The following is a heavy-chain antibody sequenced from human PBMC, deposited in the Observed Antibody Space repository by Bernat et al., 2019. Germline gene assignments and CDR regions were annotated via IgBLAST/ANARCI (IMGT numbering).Heavy chain of an antibody. CDR3: ASSGYCREYLQH. Sequence: QIQLQQSGPGLVKPSQTLSLTCAISGDSVSSNIAAWNWIRQSPSRGLEWLGRTYYRSKWYSDYAGSVKSRITINADTSKNQFSLQLDSVTPEDTAVYYCASSGYCREYLQHWGQGTQVTVSS. CDR2: TYYRSKWYS. V-gene: IGHV6-1*01. J-gene: IGHJ1*01. CDR1: GDSVSSNIAA. D-gene: IGHD5-12*01.